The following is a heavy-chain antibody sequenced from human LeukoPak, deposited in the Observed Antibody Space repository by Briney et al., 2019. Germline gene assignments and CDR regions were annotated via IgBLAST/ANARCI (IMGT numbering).Heavy chain of an antibody. CDR2: ISGSGGST. J-gene: IGHJ3*02. V-gene: IGHV3-23*01. CDR3: AGDRAYPNDVFNI. D-gene: IGHD2-21*01. CDR1: GFTFSSYG. Sequence: PEGSLRLSCAASGFTFSSYGMSWVRQAPGKGLEWVSAISGSGGSTWYADSVKGRFTISRDNSKNTLYLHMNSLRDEDTALYYCAGDRAYPNDVFNIWGQGTMITVS.